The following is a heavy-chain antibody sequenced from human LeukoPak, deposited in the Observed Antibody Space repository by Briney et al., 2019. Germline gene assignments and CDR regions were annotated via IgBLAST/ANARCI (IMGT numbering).Heavy chain of an antibody. CDR3: ARDMAAAGDY. Sequence: GGSLRLSCAASGFTVSSNYMTWVRQAPGKGLEWVSYITRSGSTTYYADSVKGRFTISRDNAKNSLYLQMNSLTTEDTAVYYCARDMAAAGDYWGQGTLVTVSS. J-gene: IGHJ4*02. D-gene: IGHD6-13*01. V-gene: IGHV3-48*03. CDR1: GFTVSSNY. CDR2: ITRSGSTT.